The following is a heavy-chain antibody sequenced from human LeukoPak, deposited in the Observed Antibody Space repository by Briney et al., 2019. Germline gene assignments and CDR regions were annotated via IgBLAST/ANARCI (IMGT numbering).Heavy chain of an antibody. CDR2: ISGSGDST. CDR1: GFTFRSYA. V-gene: IGHV3-23*01. D-gene: IGHD3-9*01. J-gene: IGHJ4*02. Sequence: GGSLRLSCAASGFTFRSYAMNWVRQAPGKGLEWVSAISGSGDSTYYADSVKGRFTISRDNSKNTLYLQMNSLRAEDTAVYYCAEWDVWAYDILTSVADYWGQGTLVTVSS. CDR3: AEWDVWAYDILTSVADY.